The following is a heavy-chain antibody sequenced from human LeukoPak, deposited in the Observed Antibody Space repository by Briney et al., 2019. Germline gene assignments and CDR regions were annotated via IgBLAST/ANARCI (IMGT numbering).Heavy chain of an antibody. CDR2: IKQDGSEK. J-gene: IGHJ4*02. Sequence: GGSLRFSCAASGFTFSSYWMSWVRQAPGKGLEWVANIKQDGSEKYYVDSVKGRFTISRDNAKNSLYLQMNSLRAEDTAVYYCARDRVVPAAMHDYWGQGTLVTVSS. V-gene: IGHV3-7*01. D-gene: IGHD2-2*01. CDR1: GFTFSSYW. CDR3: ARDRVVPAAMHDY.